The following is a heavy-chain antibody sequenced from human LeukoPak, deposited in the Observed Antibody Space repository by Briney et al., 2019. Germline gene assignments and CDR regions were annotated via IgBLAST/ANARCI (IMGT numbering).Heavy chain of an antibody. CDR2: ISAYNGNT. V-gene: IGHV1-18*01. D-gene: IGHD3-10*01. CDR1: GYTFTCYG. J-gene: IGHJ6*02. Sequence: ASVKVSCKASGYTFTCYGISWVRQAPGQGLEWMGWISAYNGNTNYAQKLQGRVTMTTDTSTSTAYMELRSLRSDDTAVYYCARDSITMVRGPYYYGMDVWGQGTTVTVSS. CDR3: ARDSITMVRGPYYYGMDV.